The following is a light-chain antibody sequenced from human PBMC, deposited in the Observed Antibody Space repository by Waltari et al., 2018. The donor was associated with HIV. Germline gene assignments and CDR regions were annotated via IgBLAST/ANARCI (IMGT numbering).Light chain of an antibody. CDR2: DNT. CDR1: SSTTGAGYD. V-gene: IGLV1-40*01. CDR3: QSYDRSLSVWV. Sequence: QSVLTQPPSVSGAPGPRVTISCTGRSSTTGAGYDVHWYQQLPGTAPRLLIYDNTIRPSGVPDRFSGSKSGTSASLAIAGLQDEDEAVYYCQSYDRSLSVWVFGGGTKVTVL. J-gene: IGLJ3*02.